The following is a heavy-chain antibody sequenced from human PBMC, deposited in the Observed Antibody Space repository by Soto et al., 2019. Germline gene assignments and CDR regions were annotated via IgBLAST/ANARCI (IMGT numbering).Heavy chain of an antibody. CDR1: GGTFSGYA. Sequence: SVKISCKASGGTFSGYAIRWVRQAPGQGLEWMGGIIPIFGTANYAQKFQGRVTITADESTSTAYMELSSLRPEDTAVYYCAREDPVAGSCLRYWGQGTLVTVSS. J-gene: IGHJ4*02. CDR3: AREDPVAGSCLRY. D-gene: IGHD6-19*01. V-gene: IGHV1-69*13. CDR2: IIPIFGTA.